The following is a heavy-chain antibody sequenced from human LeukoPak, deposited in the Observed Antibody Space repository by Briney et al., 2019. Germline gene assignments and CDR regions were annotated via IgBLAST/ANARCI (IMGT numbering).Heavy chain of an antibody. CDR2: ISHSGST. Sequence: SETLTLTCSASGGSISGDYWSWIRQTPGKRKKWYGYISHSGSTNYSPSPKSRVIISVDTSKNQFSLKLRSVTAADTAVYYCAGNSRYSSSWYAIAYLGQGTLVTVSS. D-gene: IGHD6-13*01. CDR3: AGNSRYSSSWYAIAY. CDR1: GGSISGDY. J-gene: IGHJ4*02. V-gene: IGHV4-59*08.